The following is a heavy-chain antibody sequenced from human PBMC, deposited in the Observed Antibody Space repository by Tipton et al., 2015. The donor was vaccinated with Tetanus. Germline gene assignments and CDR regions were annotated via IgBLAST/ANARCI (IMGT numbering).Heavy chain of an antibody. CDR3: ASLLDRGD. CDR1: GGSINSGSHF. V-gene: IGHV4-39*07. Sequence: TLSLTCAVSGGSINSGSHFWGWSRQPPGKGLEWIGEISQSGSTKYNPSLKSRVTISVDTSKNQFSLKLSSVTAADTAIYYCASLLDRGDWGQGTRVTVSS. J-gene: IGHJ4*02. CDR2: ISQSGST. D-gene: IGHD2-15*01.